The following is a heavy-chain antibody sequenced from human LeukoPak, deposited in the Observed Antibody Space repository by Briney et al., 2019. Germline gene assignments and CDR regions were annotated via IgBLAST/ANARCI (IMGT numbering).Heavy chain of an antibody. V-gene: IGHV4-4*09. CDR3: ARSRSRDYYDSRPFDY. D-gene: IGHD3-22*01. J-gene: IGHJ4*02. CDR2: IYTSGST. CDR1: GRSISSYY. Sequence: KSSETLSLTCTVSGRSISSYYWSWIRQPPGKGLEWIGYIYTSGSTNYNPSLKSRVTISVDTSKNQFSLKLSSVTAADTAVYYCARSRSRDYYDSRPFDYWGQGTLVTVSS.